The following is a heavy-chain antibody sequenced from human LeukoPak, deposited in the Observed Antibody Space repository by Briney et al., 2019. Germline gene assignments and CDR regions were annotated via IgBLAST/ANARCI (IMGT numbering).Heavy chain of an antibody. D-gene: IGHD3-16*02. CDR2: ISDDGTKR. V-gene: IGHV3-30*18. J-gene: IGHJ4*02. Sequence: PGRSLRLSCAASGFTFSSYGMHWVRQAPGKGLDWVAVISDDGTKRCYADSVKGRFTISRDNAKNTLYLQMNSLRAEDTAVYYCAKDRGAYDYVWGSYLSYWGRGTLVTVSS. CDR3: AKDRGAYDYVWGSYLSY. CDR1: GFTFSSYG.